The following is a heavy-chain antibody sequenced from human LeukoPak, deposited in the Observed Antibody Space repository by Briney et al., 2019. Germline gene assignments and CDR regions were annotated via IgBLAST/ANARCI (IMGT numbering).Heavy chain of an antibody. D-gene: IGHD3-9*01. CDR3: AKVQSDWLLIYYFDY. J-gene: IGHJ4*02. V-gene: IGHV3-23*01. CDR1: GFTFSSYA. CDR2: ISGSGGST. Sequence: GGSLRLSCAASGFTFSSYAMSWVRQAPGKGLEWVSAISGSGGSTYYADSVKGRFTISRDNSKNTLYLQTNSLRAEDTAVYYCAKVQSDWLLIYYFDYWGQGTLVTVSS.